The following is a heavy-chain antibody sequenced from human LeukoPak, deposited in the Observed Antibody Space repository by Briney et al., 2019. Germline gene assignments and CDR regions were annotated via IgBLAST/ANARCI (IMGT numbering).Heavy chain of an antibody. CDR2: IGIAGDT. J-gene: IGHJ3*02. CDR1: GFTFSSYD. Sequence: GGSLRLSCAASGFTFSSYDMRWVRQAPGRGLEWVSAIGIAGDTYYPDSVKGRFTISRENAKNSMYLQMNSLKDGDTAVYYCIRGGIQVSGIDAFDIWGQGTMVTVSS. CDR3: IRGGIQVSGIDAFDI. V-gene: IGHV3-13*01. D-gene: IGHD5/OR15-5a*01.